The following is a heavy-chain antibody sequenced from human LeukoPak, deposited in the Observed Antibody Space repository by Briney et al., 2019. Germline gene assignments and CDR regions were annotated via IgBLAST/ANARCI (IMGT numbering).Heavy chain of an antibody. Sequence: PGRSLRLSCAASGFTFSSYAMHWVRQAPGKGLEWVAVISYDGSNKYYADSVKGRFTISRDNSKNTLYLQMNSLRAEDTAVYYCARGGPSGEGPRGAFDIWGQGTMVTVSS. CDR1: GFTFSSYA. CDR3: ARGGPSGEGPRGAFDI. D-gene: IGHD3-10*01. V-gene: IGHV3-30-3*01. CDR2: ISYDGSNK. J-gene: IGHJ3*02.